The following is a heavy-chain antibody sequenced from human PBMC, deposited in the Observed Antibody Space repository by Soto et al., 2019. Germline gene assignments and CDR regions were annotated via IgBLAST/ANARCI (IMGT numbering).Heavy chain of an antibody. CDR3: ARDTGYDHDAFDI. CDR1: GYSFITSYH. J-gene: IGHJ3*02. CDR2: INPTGSMT. V-gene: IGHV1-46*01. Sequence: QVQLVQSGAEVKKPGASVKVSCKASGYSFITSYHMHWVRQAPGQGLEWMGIINPTGSMTRYSQKFQGCLTMTRDTSTATDYMELSNLTSEDTAVYFCARDTGYDHDAFDIWGQGTRVTVSS. D-gene: IGHD5-12*01.